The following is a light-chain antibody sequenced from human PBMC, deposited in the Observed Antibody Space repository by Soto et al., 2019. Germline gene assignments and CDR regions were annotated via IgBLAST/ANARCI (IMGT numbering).Light chain of an antibody. Sequence: EIVLTQSPATLSLSPGASAPLSCRASQSVSSSDLAWYQQKPGQAPRLLISGASSRATGIPDRFSGSGSGTDLTLTISRLEPEDVSVFDGQQYGTSPPTFGQGTKVDIK. V-gene: IGKV3-20*01. J-gene: IGKJ1*01. CDR1: QSVSSSD. CDR3: QQYGTSPPT. CDR2: GAS.